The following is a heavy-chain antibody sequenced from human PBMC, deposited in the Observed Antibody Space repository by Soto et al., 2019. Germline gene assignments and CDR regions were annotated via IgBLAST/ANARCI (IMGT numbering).Heavy chain of an antibody. J-gene: IGHJ6*02. D-gene: IGHD5-12*01. CDR3: ARVAPNSSYAMDV. Sequence: EVQLVESGGGLVQPGGSLRLSCAASGFAVSSNYMSWVRQAPSKGLEWVSFIYSAGSTYYAGSVKGRFTISRDTSKNTLYLQMNSLSAEDTAVYYCARVAPNSSYAMDVWGQGPTVAVSS. V-gene: IGHV3-66*01. CDR1: GFAVSSNY. CDR2: IYSAGST.